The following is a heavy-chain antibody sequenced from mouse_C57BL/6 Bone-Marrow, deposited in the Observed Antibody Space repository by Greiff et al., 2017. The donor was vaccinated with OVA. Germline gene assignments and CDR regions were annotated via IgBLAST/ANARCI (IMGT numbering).Heavy chain of an antibody. CDR3: TRINQFAY. CDR2: IDPETGGT. V-gene: IGHV1-15*01. Sequence: VQLQQSGAELVRPGASVKLSCTASGFNIKDDYMHWVKQTPVHGLEWIGAIDPETGGTAYNQKFKGKAILTADKSSSTAYMELRSLTSEDSAVYYCTRINQFAYWGQGTLVTVSA. CDR1: GFNIKDDY. J-gene: IGHJ3*01.